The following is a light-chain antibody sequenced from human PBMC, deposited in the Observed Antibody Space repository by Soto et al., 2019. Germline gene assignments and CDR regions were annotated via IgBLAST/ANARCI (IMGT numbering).Light chain of an antibody. J-gene: IGKJ1*01. CDR2: AAS. CDR1: QVIGND. Sequence: AIQMTQSPSSLSASVGDRVTISCRASQVIGNDLAWYQQKPGKAPRLLIFAASNLQSGVPSRFSGSGSGTEFTLTISSLQPDYSATYYCQQYNSYSLTFGQGTKVDIK. V-gene: IGKV1-6*01. CDR3: QQYNSYSLT.